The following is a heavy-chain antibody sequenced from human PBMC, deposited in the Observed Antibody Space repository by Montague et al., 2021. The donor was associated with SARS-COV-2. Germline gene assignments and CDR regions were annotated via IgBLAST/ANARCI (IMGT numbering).Heavy chain of an antibody. CDR2: IDNSGSD. CDR3: ARELGGFGV. Sequence: TLSLTCTVSGVSITRGGYFWSWIRQHHGRGLEWIGYIDNSGSDHYNPSLTSRVSISIDTYNNQFSLKLTAVTTAATAIYYWARELGGFGVWGQGTMVTVSS. V-gene: IGHV4-31*03. J-gene: IGHJ3*01. D-gene: IGHD3-16*01. CDR1: GVSITRGGYF.